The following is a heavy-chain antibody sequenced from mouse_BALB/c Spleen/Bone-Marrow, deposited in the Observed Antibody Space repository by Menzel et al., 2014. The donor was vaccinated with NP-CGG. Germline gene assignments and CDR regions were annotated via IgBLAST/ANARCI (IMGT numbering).Heavy chain of an antibody. CDR1: GYAFTNYL. Sequence: AQLQQSGAELVRPGTSVKVSCKASGYAFTNYLIEWLKQRPGQGLELIGVINPGSGSTNYNEKFKGKATLTADKSSSTAYMQLSSLTSDDSAVYFCARGPTWYFDVWGAGTTVTVS. D-gene: IGHD3-3*01. CDR3: ARGPTWYFDV. CDR2: INPGSGST. J-gene: IGHJ1*01. V-gene: IGHV1-54*03.